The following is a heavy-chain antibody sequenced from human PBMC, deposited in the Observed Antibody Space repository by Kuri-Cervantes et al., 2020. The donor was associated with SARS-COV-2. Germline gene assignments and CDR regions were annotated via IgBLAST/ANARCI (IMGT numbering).Heavy chain of an antibody. CDR1: GFTFTSSA. Sequence: SVKVSCKASGFTFTSSAMQWVRQARGQRLEWIGWIVVGSGNTNYAQKFQERVTITRDMSTSTAYMELSSLRSEDTAVYYCAADRAAGYYYYMDVWGKGTTVTVSS. CDR3: AADRAAGYYYYMDV. V-gene: IGHV1-58*02. D-gene: IGHD2-15*01. CDR2: IVVGSGNT. J-gene: IGHJ6*03.